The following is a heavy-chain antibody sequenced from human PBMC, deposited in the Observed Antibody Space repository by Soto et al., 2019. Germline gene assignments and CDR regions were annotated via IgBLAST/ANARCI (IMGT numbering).Heavy chain of an antibody. J-gene: IGHJ4*02. CDR3: AKEGGLSGSYYISSSYYFDY. CDR2: ISYDGSNT. V-gene: IGHV3-30*18. D-gene: IGHD1-26*01. Sequence: QVQLVEFGGGVVQPGRSLRLSCAASGFTFSSYGMHWVRQAPGKGLEWVAIISYDGSNTYYADSVKGRFTISRDNPKNTLYLQMNSLRAEDTSVYYCAKEGGLSGSYYISSSYYFDYWGQGTLVTVSS. CDR1: GFTFSSYG.